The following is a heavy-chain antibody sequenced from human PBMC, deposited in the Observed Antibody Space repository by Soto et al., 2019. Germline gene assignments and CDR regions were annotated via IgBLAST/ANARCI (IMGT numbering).Heavy chain of an antibody. D-gene: IGHD5-12*01. J-gene: IGHJ4*02. CDR2: ISSSSTI. Sequence: GGSLRLSCAASGFTFSSYSMNWVRQAPGKGLEWVSYISSSSTIYYADSVKGRFTISRDNAKNSLYLQMNSLRAEDTAVYYCARPHPLHIGEDYWGQGTLVTVSS. CDR1: GFTFSSYS. V-gene: IGHV3-48*01. CDR3: ARPHPLHIGEDY.